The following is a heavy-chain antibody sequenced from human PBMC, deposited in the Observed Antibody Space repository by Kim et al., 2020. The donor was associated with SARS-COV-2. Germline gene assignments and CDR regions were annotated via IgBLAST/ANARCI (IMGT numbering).Heavy chain of an antibody. CDR1: GGSISSYY. V-gene: IGHV4-59*01. CDR2: IYYSGST. Sequence: SETLSLTCTVSGGSISSYYWSWIRQPPGKGLEWIGYIYYSGSTNYNPSLKSRVTISVDTSKNQFSLKLSSVTAADTAVYYCARDRAVAGTFLDYWGQGTLVTVSS. J-gene: IGHJ4*02. D-gene: IGHD6-19*01. CDR3: ARDRAVAGTFLDY.